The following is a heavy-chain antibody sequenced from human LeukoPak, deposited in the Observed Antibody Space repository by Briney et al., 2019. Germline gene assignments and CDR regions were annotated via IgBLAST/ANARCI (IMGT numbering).Heavy chain of an antibody. J-gene: IGHJ3*02. CDR2: ISAYNGNT. V-gene: IGHV1-18*01. D-gene: IGHD6-19*01. Sequence: ASVKVSCKASGYTFTSYGISWVRQAPGQGLEWMGWISAYNGNTNYAQKLQGRVTMTTDTSTSTAYMELRSLRSDDTAVYYCAADIAVAGRGAFDIWGQGTMVTVSS. CDR3: AADIAVAGRGAFDI. CDR1: GYTFTSYG.